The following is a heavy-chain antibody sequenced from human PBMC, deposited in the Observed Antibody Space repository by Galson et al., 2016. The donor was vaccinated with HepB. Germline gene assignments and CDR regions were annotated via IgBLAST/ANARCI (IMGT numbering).Heavy chain of an antibody. V-gene: IGHV2-5*02. J-gene: IGHJ6*02. CDR2: IYGDDDK. CDR1: GFSLSTSGVG. CDR3: TKDSSAPVINYYYGMDA. D-gene: IGHD6-25*01. Sequence: PALVKPTQTLTLTCTFAGFSLSTSGVGVGWVRQPPGKALEWLGLIYGDDDKRYSPSLKSRVTITKGTSKNQVVLTMTNMDPVDTATYYCTKDSSAPVINYYYGMDAWGQGTTVTVSS.